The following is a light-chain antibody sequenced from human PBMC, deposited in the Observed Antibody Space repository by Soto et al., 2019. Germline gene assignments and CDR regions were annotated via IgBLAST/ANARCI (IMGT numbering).Light chain of an antibody. V-gene: IGLV2-14*03. Sequence: QSVLTQPASVSGSPGQSITISCTGTSSDVGGYNYVSWYQQHPDKAPKLVIYDVSNRPSGVSNRFSASKSGHTASLTISGLQAEDEADYYCISYTRSGTRVFGGGTKLTVL. CDR1: SSDVGGYNY. CDR2: DVS. CDR3: ISYTRSGTRV. J-gene: IGLJ3*02.